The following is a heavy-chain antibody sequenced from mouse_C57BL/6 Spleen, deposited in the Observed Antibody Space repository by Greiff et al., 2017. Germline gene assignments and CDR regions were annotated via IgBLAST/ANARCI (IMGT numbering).Heavy chain of an antibody. D-gene: IGHD1-1*01. V-gene: IGHV1-50*01. CDR1: GYTFTSYW. Sequence: VQLQQPGAELVKPGASVKLSCKASGYTFTSYWMQWVKQRPGQGLEWIGEIDPSDSYTNYNQKFKGKATLTVDTSSSTAYMQLSSLTSEDSAVYYCARRGITTVVARFDYWGQGTTLTVSS. J-gene: IGHJ2*01. CDR2: IDPSDSYT. CDR3: ARRGITTVVARFDY.